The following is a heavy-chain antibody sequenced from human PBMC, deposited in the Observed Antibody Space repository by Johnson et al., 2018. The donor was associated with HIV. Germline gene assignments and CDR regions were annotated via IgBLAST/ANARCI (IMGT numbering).Heavy chain of an antibody. J-gene: IGHJ3*02. V-gene: IGHV3-30-3*01. CDR2: ISYDGINK. CDR3: ARAHDAFDI. Sequence: QVPLVESGGGVVQPGRSLRLSCAASGFTFSSYAMHWVRQAPGKWLEWVAVISYDGINKYYADSVKGRFTISRDNSKNTLYLKMNSLRAEDTAVYYCARAHDAFDIWGQGTRVTVSA. CDR1: GFTFSSYA.